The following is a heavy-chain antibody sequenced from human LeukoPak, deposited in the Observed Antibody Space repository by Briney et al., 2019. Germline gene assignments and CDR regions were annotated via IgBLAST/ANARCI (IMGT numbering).Heavy chain of an antibody. Sequence: SETLSLTCTVSAGSVSGGSDCWSWIRRPPGKGLEWIGYIYYSGSTNYNPSLKSRATISVDTSRNQFSLKLSSVTAADTAVYYCATHYSSSWYFFDYWGQGTPGTVSS. D-gene: IGHD6-13*01. CDR1: AGSVSGGSDC. J-gene: IGHJ4*02. CDR3: ATHYSSSWYFFDY. CDR2: IYYSGST. V-gene: IGHV4-61*01.